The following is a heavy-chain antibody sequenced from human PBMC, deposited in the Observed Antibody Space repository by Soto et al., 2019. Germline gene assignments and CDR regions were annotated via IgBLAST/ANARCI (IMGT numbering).Heavy chain of an antibody. CDR3: VRGSNGWSGFDY. V-gene: IGHV3-74*01. J-gene: IGHJ4*02. Sequence: PGRSLRLSCAAFGVNFRAYGMYWVRLAPGKGPVWVARVHPDGSHTDHADYVQGRFIVSRDNAKSTLHLQMSGLRVDDTALYFCVRGSNGWSGFDYWGQGS. D-gene: IGHD6-19*01. CDR1: GVNFRAYG. CDR2: VHPDGSHT.